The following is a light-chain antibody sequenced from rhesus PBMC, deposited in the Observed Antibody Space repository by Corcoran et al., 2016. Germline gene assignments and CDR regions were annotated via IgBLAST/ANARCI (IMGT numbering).Light chain of an antibody. CDR3: YQHSSGYS. Sequence: QVILTQSPATLSLSPGERATLPCRASQSVSSYLAWYQQKPGQAPRPLIYGASSRATGIPDRYSGSGSGTDFTLTISSLGPEDVGVYHCYQHSSGYSFGQGAKVEIK. CDR1: QSVSSY. J-gene: IGKJ2*01. CDR2: GAS. V-gene: IGKV3-10*01.